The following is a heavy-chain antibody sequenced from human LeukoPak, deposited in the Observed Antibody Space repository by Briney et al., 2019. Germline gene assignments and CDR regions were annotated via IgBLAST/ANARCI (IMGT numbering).Heavy chain of an antibody. D-gene: IGHD2-21*02. J-gene: IGHJ4*02. Sequence: GGSLRLSCAASGFTFSSYGMHWVRQAPGKGLEWVALILYDGSNKYYADSVKGRFTISRDNSKNTLYLQMNSLRAEDTAVYYCAKIGPAYCGGDCYLGNWGQGTLVTVSS. CDR1: GFTFSSYG. CDR2: ILYDGSNK. V-gene: IGHV3-30*18. CDR3: AKIGPAYCGGDCYLGN.